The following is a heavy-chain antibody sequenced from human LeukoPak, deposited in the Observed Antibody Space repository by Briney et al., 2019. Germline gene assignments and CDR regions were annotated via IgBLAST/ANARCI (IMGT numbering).Heavy chain of an antibody. D-gene: IGHD3-22*01. CDR1: GFTFSSYA. J-gene: IGHJ3*02. Sequence: HAGGSLRLSCAASGFTFSSYAMSWVRQAPGKGLEWVSAISGSGGSTYYADSVKGRFTISRDNSKNTLYLQMNSLRAEDTAVYYCAKVNRAYYYDSSGYYAMGAFDIWGQGTKVTVSS. CDR2: ISGSGGST. V-gene: IGHV3-23*01. CDR3: AKVNRAYYYDSSGYYAMGAFDI.